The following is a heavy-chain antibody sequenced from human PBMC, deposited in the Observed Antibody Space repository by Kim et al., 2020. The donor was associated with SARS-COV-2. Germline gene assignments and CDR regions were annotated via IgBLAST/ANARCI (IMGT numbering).Heavy chain of an antibody. Sequence: ADSVRGAFIISRDNSKNTLYLLMNGLRVEDTAVYYCAKERRPDGNWDVDFWGQGTLVSVSS. V-gene: IGHV3-23*01. CDR3: AKERRPDGNWDVDF. J-gene: IGHJ4*02. D-gene: IGHD1-1*01.